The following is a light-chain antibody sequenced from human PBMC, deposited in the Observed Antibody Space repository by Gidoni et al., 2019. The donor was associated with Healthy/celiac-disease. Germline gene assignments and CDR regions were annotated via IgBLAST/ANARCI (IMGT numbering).Light chain of an antibody. CDR3: QQYYGTPIT. CDR1: QSILYSSNNKNY. V-gene: IGKV4-1*01. J-gene: IGKJ5*01. Sequence: DTVMTQSPDSLAVSLGERATINCKSSQSILYSSNNKNYLAWYPQKPGQPPKLLIYWASTRESGVPDRFSGSGSGTDFTLTISSLQAEDVAVYYCQQYYGTPITFGQGTRLEIK. CDR2: WAS.